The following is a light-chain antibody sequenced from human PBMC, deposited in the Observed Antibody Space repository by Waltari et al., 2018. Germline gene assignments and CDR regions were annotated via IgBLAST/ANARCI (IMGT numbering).Light chain of an antibody. CDR1: RSNIGRNY. CDR2: RNN. Sequence: QSVLTQPPSASGTPGQRVTISCSGSRSNIGRNYVYWYQQVPGTAPKLLIYRNNQRPYGAPDRFSGSKAGTSASLAISGLRSEDEVDYYCAAWDDSLSGRVFGGGTKVTVL. V-gene: IGLV1-47*01. CDR3: AAWDDSLSGRV. J-gene: IGLJ3*02.